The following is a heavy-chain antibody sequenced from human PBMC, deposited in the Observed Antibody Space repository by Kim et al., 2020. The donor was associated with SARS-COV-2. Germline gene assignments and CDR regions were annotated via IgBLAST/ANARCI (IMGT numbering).Heavy chain of an antibody. CDR2: ILEEGSVK. D-gene: IGHD2-15*01. Sequence: GGSLRLSCAASGFTFWSYWMSWVRQAPGKGLEWVAPILEEGSVKFYADSVKGRTTISRDNAKNSLFLEMNSLRAEDTAVYYCASSTGYAFGHWGQGT. CDR3: ASSTGYAFGH. J-gene: IGHJ1*01. V-gene: IGHV3-7*03. CDR1: GFTFWSYW.